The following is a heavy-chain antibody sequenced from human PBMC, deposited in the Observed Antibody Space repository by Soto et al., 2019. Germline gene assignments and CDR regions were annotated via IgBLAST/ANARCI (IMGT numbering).Heavy chain of an antibody. CDR1: GFTFSTYS. Sequence: PGGSLRLSCAASGFTFSTYSMHWVRQAPGKGLEWVAVIWYDGSNKYYADSVKGRFTISRDNSKNTLYLQMNSLRAEDTAVYYCARSYYYDSSGYYRSFFQHWGQGTLVTVSS. J-gene: IGHJ1*01. CDR3: ARSYYYDSSGYYRSFFQH. CDR2: IWYDGSNK. V-gene: IGHV3-33*08. D-gene: IGHD3-22*01.